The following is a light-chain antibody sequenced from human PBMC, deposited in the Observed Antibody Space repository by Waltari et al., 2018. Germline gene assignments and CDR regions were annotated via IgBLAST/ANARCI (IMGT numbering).Light chain of an antibody. CDR1: QSISSW. V-gene: IGKV1-5*03. CDR2: KAS. J-gene: IGKJ1*01. Sequence: DIQMTQSPSTLSASVGDRVTITCRASQSISSWLAWDQQKPGKAPKLLIYKASSLESGVPPRFSGSGSETEFTLTISSLQPDDFATYYCQQYNTYSTFGQGTKVEIK. CDR3: QQYNTYST.